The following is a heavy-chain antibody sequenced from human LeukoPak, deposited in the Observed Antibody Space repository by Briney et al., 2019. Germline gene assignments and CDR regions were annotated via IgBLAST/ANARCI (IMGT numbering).Heavy chain of an antibody. CDR1: GGSISSYY. CDR2: IYYSGST. CDR3: ARDLSVWYFDL. J-gene: IGHJ2*01. D-gene: IGHD5/OR15-5a*01. V-gene: IGHV4-39*02. Sequence: SETLSLTCTVSGGSISSYYWGWIRQPPGKGLEWIGSIYYSGSTYYNPSLKSRVTISVDTSKNQFSLKLSSVTAADTAVYYCARDLSVWYFDLWGRGTLVTVSS.